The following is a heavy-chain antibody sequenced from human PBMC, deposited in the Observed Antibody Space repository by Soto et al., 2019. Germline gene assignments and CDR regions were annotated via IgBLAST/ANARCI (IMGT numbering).Heavy chain of an antibody. V-gene: IGHV4-61*01. Sequence: SETLSLTCTVSGGSVSSGSYYWSWIRQPPGKGLEWIGYIYYSGSTNYNPSLKSRVTISLDTSKNQFSLKLSSVTAADTAVYYCARDPLALNEFDYWGQGTLVTVSS. CDR3: ARDPLALNEFDY. CDR1: GGSVSSGSYY. J-gene: IGHJ4*02. D-gene: IGHD2-15*01. CDR2: IYYSGST.